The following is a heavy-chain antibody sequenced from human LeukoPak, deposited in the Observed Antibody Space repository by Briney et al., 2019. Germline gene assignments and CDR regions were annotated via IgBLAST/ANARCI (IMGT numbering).Heavy chain of an antibody. V-gene: IGHV3-23*01. Sequence: PGGSLRLSCAASGFTFSSYAMSWVRQAAGKGLEWVSAISGSGCSTYYADSVKGRFTISRDNSKNTLYLQMNSLRAEDTAVYYCAKEACSGGSCYGTVLPGDYWGQGTLVTVSS. D-gene: IGHD2-15*01. CDR3: AKEACSGGSCYGTVLPGDY. CDR2: ISGSGCST. J-gene: IGHJ4*02. CDR1: GFTFSSYA.